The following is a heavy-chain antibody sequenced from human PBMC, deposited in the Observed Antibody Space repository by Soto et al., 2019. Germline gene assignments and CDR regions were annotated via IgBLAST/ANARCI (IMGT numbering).Heavy chain of an antibody. J-gene: IGHJ5*02. Sequence: QVQLVESGGGVVQPGRSLRLSCAASGFTFSSYAMHWVRQAPGKGLEWVAVISYDGSNKYYADSVKGRFTISRDNSKNTLYLQMNSLRAEDTAVYYCARGLWLRMRVGQNWFDPWGQGTLVTVSS. V-gene: IGHV3-30-3*01. D-gene: IGHD5-12*01. CDR2: ISYDGSNK. CDR1: GFTFSSYA. CDR3: ARGLWLRMRVGQNWFDP.